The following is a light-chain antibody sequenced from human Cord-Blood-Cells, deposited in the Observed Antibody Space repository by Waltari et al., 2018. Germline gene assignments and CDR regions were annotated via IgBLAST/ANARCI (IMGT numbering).Light chain of an antibody. CDR2: EGS. CDR3: CSYAGSSTNWV. V-gene: IGLV2-23*01. J-gene: IGLJ3*02. CDR1: STDAVSYTL. Sequence: QSALTQPASVSGSPGQSITLSCTATSTDAVSYTLVYCYQQHPGKAPKLMIYEGSKRPSGVSNRFSGSKSGNTASLTISGLQAEDEADYYCCSYAGSSTNWVFGGGTKLTVL.